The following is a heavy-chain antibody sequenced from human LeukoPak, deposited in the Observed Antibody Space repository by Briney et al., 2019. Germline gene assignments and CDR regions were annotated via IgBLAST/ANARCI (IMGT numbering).Heavy chain of an antibody. V-gene: IGHV6-1*01. CDR1: GDSFSSDTSA. J-gene: IGHJ4*02. CDR2: TYYRSKWYN. D-gene: IGHD6-25*01. CDR3: VRGGHFDY. Sequence: SQTLSLTCAISGDSFSSDTSAWNWIRQSPSRGLEWLGRTYYRSKWYNDYAASVKSRITINPDTSKNQFSLQLNSVTPEDTAVYYCVRGGHFDYWGQGTLVTVSS.